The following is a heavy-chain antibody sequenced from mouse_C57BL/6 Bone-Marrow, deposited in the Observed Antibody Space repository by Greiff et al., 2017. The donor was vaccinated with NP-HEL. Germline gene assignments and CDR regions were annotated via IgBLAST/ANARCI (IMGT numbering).Heavy chain of an antibody. CDR3: ARGPYYFSTGSYYAMDY. CDR2: IYPRSGNT. Sequence: QVQLQQSGAELARPGASVKLSCKASGYTFTSYGISWVKQRTGQGLEWIGEIYPRSGNTYYNEKFKGKATLTAEKSSSTGYMELRSLTSAYSAVYFCARGPYYFSTGSYYAMDYWGQGTSVTVSS. J-gene: IGHJ4*01. CDR1: GYTFTSYG. V-gene: IGHV1-81*01. D-gene: IGHD1-1*01.